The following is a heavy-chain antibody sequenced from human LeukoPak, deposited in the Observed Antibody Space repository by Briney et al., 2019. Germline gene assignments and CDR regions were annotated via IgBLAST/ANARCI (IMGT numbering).Heavy chain of an antibody. CDR1: GFTFSSYA. CDR2: ISGSGGST. Sequence: GGSLRLSCAASGFTFSSYAMSWVRQAPGKGLEWVSAISGSGGSTYYADSVKGRFTISRDNSKNTLYLQMNSLRAEDTAVYYCAKDTYDFWSGYYPPLLAGGYDYWGQGTLVTVSS. CDR3: AKDTYDFWSGYYPPLLAGGYDY. J-gene: IGHJ4*02. V-gene: IGHV3-23*01. D-gene: IGHD3-3*01.